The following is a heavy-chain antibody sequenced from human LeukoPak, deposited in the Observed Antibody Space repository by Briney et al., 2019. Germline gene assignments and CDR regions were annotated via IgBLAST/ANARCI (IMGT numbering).Heavy chain of an antibody. J-gene: IGHJ6*04. Sequence: AGGSLRLSCAASGFTFSSYEMNWVRQAPGKGLEWGSYISSRGSTIYYAESVKGRFTSSRHNAKNSLYLQMSSLRAEDTAVYYCAELGIPMIGGVWGKGTTVTISS. V-gene: IGHV3-48*03. CDR2: ISSRGSTI. CDR3: AELGIPMIGGV. D-gene: IGHD3-10*02. CDR1: GFTFSSYE.